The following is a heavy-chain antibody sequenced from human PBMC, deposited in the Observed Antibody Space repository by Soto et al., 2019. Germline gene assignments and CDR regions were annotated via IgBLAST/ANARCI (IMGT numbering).Heavy chain of an antibody. V-gene: IGHV5-51*02. J-gene: IGHJ3*02. Sequence: KGLEWMGIIYPGDSDHRSSPSFPGQVTLSADKSISTAYLQWSSLKASDTAMYYCARHQYSSGIYGAFDIWGQGTMVTVSS. CDR2: IYPGDSDH. CDR3: ARHQYSSGIYGAFDI. D-gene: IGHD6-19*01.